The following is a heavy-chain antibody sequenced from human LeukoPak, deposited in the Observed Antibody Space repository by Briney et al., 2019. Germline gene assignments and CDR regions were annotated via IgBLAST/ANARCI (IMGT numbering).Heavy chain of an antibody. CDR3: ATGGTYFDC. CDR1: GFTFSSYT. J-gene: IGHJ4*02. D-gene: IGHD1-26*01. CDR2: ISSTSSYI. Sequence: GESLKISCAASGFTFSSYTMNWVRQAPGKGLEWVSSISSTSSYIYYADSVKGRFTISRDNAKNSLYLRMNSLRAEDTAVYYCATGGTYFDCWGQGTLVTVSS. V-gene: IGHV3-21*01.